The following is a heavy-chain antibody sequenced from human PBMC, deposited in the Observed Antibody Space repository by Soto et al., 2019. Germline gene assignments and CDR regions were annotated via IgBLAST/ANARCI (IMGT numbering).Heavy chain of an antibody. CDR2: IIPIFGTA. J-gene: IGHJ4*02. CDR1: GGTFSSYA. CDR3: ARKGIAVARAFDY. D-gene: IGHD6-19*01. V-gene: IGHV1-69*06. Sequence: ASVKVSCKASGGTFSSYAISWVRQAPGQGLEWMGGIIPIFGTANYAQKFQGRVTITADKSTSTAYMELSSLRSEDTAVYYCARKGIAVARAFDYWGQGTLVTVSS.